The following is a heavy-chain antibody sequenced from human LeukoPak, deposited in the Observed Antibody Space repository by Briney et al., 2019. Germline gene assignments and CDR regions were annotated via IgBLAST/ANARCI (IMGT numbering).Heavy chain of an antibody. Sequence: GGSLRLSCAASGVTFSRYAMSWVRQAPGKGLEWVSVISGSSSSTFYADSVKGRFTISRDNSKNALYLQMNSLRAEDTAVYYCAKEKYYYDSSGYYYLFDYWGQGTLVTVSS. CDR3: AKEKYYYDSSGYYYLFDY. J-gene: IGHJ4*02. D-gene: IGHD3-22*01. V-gene: IGHV3-23*01. CDR1: GVTFSRYA. CDR2: ISGSSSST.